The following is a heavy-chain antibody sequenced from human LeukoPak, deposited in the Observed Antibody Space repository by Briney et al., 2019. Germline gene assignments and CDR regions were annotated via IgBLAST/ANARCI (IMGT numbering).Heavy chain of an antibody. CDR2: INAGNGNT. CDR1: GYTFTSYA. CDR3: ARDQWFGGPGGAFDI. Sequence: ASVKVSCKASGYTFTSYAMHWVRQAPGQRLEWMGWINAGNGNTKYSQKFQGRVTVTRDTSASTAYMGLSSLRSEDTAVYYCARDQWFGGPGGAFDIWGQGTMVTVSS. D-gene: IGHD3-10*01. J-gene: IGHJ3*02. V-gene: IGHV1-3*01.